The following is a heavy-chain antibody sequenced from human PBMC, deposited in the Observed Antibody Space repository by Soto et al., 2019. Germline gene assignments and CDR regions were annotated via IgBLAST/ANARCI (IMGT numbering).Heavy chain of an antibody. J-gene: IGHJ4*02. Sequence: EVQLVESGGGLVQPGGSLRLSCAASGFTVSSNYMSWVRQAPGKGLEWVSVIYSGGSTYYAASVKGRFTISRHNSKNRLYLQMSSRVAEDTAVYYCARAAEYCSSTSCYARHDYWGQGTLVTVSS. D-gene: IGHD2-2*01. CDR2: IYSGGST. CDR3: ARAAEYCSSTSCYARHDY. V-gene: IGHV3-53*04. CDR1: GFTVSSNY.